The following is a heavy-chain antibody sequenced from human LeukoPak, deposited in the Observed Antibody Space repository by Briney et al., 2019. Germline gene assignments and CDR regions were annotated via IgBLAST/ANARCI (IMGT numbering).Heavy chain of an antibody. J-gene: IGHJ4*02. Sequence: KAGGSLRLSCAASGFTFSSYSMNWVRQAPGKGLEWVSSISSGSSYIYYADSVKGRFTISRDNAKNSLYLQMNSLRAEDTAVYYCASPHDYGDHFDYWGQGTLVTVSS. CDR2: ISSGSSYI. V-gene: IGHV3-21*01. D-gene: IGHD4-17*01. CDR1: GFTFSSYS. CDR3: ASPHDYGDHFDY.